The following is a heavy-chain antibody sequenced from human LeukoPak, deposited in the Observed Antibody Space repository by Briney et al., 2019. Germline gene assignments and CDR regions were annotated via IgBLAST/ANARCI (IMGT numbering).Heavy chain of an antibody. Sequence: GSSVKVSCKASGGTFSSYAISWVRRAPGQGLEWMGGIIPIFGTANYAQKFQGRVTITTDESTSTAYMELSSLRSEDTAVYYCARPAAVWDCSSTSCYTPLDYWGQGTLVTVSS. CDR2: IIPIFGTA. CDR1: GGTFSSYA. V-gene: IGHV1-69*05. D-gene: IGHD2-2*02. J-gene: IGHJ4*02. CDR3: ARPAAVWDCSSTSCYTPLDY.